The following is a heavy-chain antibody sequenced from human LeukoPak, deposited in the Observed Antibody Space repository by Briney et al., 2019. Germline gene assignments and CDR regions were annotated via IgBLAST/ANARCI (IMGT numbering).Heavy chain of an antibody. CDR2: INWHGSSK. V-gene: IGHV3-20*04. CDR3: ARAAGGYYDSTWTSAEFDY. Sequence: GGSLRLSCAASGFRFDGHGMSWVRQAPGKGLEWVSGINWHGSSKGYADSVKGRFTISRDNAKNSLHLQMNSLRAEDTALYYCARAAGGYYDSTWTSAEFDYWGRGTLVAVSS. D-gene: IGHD3-9*01. J-gene: IGHJ4*02. CDR1: GFRFDGHG.